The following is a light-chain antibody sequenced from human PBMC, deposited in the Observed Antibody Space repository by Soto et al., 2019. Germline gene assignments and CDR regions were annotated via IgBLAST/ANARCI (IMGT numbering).Light chain of an antibody. CDR2: KSS. V-gene: IGKV1-5*03. Sequence: DSQMTQSPSTLSASVGDRGTISCRASQTISSWLAWYQQKPGKAPNLLISKSSTLQSGVPSRFSGSGSGTEFPLNITSLQPADLPTYDCPQYYTYSRTFGPGTKV. CDR3: PQYYTYSRT. J-gene: IGKJ1*01. CDR1: QTISSW.